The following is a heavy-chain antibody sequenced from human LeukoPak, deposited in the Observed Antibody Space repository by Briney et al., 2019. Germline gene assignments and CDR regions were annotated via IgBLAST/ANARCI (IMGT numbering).Heavy chain of an antibody. D-gene: IGHD6-13*01. V-gene: IGHV1-69*04. CDR1: GGTFSSYA. J-gene: IGHJ4*02. CDR3: ARDKEIAAAAYDY. CDR2: IIPILGIA. Sequence: GASVKVSCKASGGTFSSYAISWVRQAPGQGLEWMGRIIPILGIANYAQKFQGRVTITADKSTSTAYMELSSLRSEDTAVYYCARDKEIAAAAYDYWGQGTLVTVSS.